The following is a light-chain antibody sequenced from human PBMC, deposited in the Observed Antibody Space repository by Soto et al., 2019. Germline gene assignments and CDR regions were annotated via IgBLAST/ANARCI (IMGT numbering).Light chain of an antibody. CDR1: QSVSSN. Sequence: EIVLTQSPGTLSLSPGERATLPCRASQSVSSNLAWYQQKPGQAPRLLIYGASTRATDIPARFSGGGSGTDFTLTIDSLQSEDVAVYYGHQCQDWPRGTFGQGTKVEIK. J-gene: IGKJ1*01. CDR3: HQCQDWPRGT. CDR2: GAS. V-gene: IGKV3-15*01.